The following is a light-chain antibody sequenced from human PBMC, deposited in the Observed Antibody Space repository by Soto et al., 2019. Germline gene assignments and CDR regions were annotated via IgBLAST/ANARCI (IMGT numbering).Light chain of an antibody. V-gene: IGKV1-33*01. CDR2: DAS. J-gene: IGKJ2*01. Sequence: DIQMTQSPSSLSASVGDRVTITCQASQDISNYLNWYQQKPGKAPKLLIYDASNLETGVPSRFSGSGSGTDFTFTISSLQPEDIATYYCQQYDNLPYPFCQGTKLEIK. CDR3: QQYDNLPYP. CDR1: QDISNY.